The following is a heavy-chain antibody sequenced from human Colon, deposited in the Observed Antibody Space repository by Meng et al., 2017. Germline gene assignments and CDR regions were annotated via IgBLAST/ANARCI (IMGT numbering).Heavy chain of an antibody. V-gene: IGHV4-61*02. CDR3: ARSFATQNWFDP. Sequence: SETLSLTCTVTGGSISSGSYYWSWIRQPAGKGLEWIGRIYTRGDTKYNPSLESRVTISLDTSKNQFSLTLSSVTAAHTAVYSCARSFATQNWFDPWGQGTLVTVSS. D-gene: IGHD3-3*01. CDR1: GGSISSGSYY. CDR2: IYTRGDT. J-gene: IGHJ5*02.